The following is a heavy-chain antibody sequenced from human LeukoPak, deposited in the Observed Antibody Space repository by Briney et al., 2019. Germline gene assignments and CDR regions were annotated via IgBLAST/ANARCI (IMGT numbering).Heavy chain of an antibody. J-gene: IGHJ4*02. D-gene: IGHD3-22*01. V-gene: IGHV3-7*01. CDR1: GFTFSSYW. Sequence: GGCLRLSCAASGFTFSSYWMTWVRQAPGNGLEWGANIKQDGSEKYYVDSVKGRFTISRDNAKNSLYLQMNSLRAEDTAVYYCARGYYYYDSSGYCLDYWGQGTLVTVSS. CDR2: IKQDGSEK. CDR3: ARGYYYYDSSGYCLDY.